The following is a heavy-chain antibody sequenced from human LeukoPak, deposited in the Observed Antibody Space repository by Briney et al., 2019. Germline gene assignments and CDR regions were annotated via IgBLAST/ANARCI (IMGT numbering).Heavy chain of an antibody. CDR3: ARHGGTLDYFDY. J-gene: IGHJ4*02. V-gene: IGHV4-59*08. CDR2: ISDGGVT. Sequence: SETLSLTCNVSGGSISTYYWSWIRQPPGRGLEWIGYISDGGVTSYNPSLKGRVTISVDSPKNRFSLRLTSLTAVDTALYYCARHGGTLDYFDYWGPGSLVTVSS. D-gene: IGHD1-26*01. CDR1: GGSISTYY.